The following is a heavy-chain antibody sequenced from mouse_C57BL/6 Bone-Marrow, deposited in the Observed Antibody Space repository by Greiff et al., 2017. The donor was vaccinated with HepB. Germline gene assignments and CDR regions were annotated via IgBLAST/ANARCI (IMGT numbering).Heavy chain of an antibody. CDR3: ASGYYGSSYWFAY. CDR2: INPSSGYT. CDR1: GYTFTSYT. Sequence: VQLQQSGAELARPGASVKMSCKASGYTFTSYTMHWVKQRPGQGLEWIGYINPSSGYTKYNQKFKDKAPLTADKSSTTAYMQLSSLTSEDSAVYYCASGYYGSSYWFAYWGQGTLVTVSA. J-gene: IGHJ3*01. V-gene: IGHV1-4*01. D-gene: IGHD1-1*01.